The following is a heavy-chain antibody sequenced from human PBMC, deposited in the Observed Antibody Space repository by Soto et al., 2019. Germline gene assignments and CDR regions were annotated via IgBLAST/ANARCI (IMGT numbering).Heavy chain of an antibody. V-gene: IGHV3-33*01. CDR1: GFTFSSYG. Sequence: GGSLRLSCAASGFTFSSYGMHWVRQAPGKGLEWVAVIWYDGSNKYYADSVKGRFTISRDNSKNTLYLQMNSLRAEDTAVYYCARDWAHDSIVGDAFDIWGQGAMVTVSS. D-gene: IGHD3-22*01. J-gene: IGHJ3*02. CDR2: IWYDGSNK. CDR3: ARDWAHDSIVGDAFDI.